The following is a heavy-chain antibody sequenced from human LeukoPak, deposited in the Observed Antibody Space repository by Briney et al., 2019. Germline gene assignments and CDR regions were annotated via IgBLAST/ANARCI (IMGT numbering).Heavy chain of an antibody. CDR2: ISSSSSYI. J-gene: IGHJ4*02. CDR1: GFTFSSYS. CDR3: ATIRIVGVTSFDY. Sequence: GGSLRLSCAASGFTFSSYSMNWVRQAPGKGLEWVSSISSSSSYIYYADSVKGRFTISRDNAKNSLYLQMNSLRAEDTAVYYCATIRIVGVTSFDYWGQGTLVTVSS. D-gene: IGHD1-26*01. V-gene: IGHV3-21*01.